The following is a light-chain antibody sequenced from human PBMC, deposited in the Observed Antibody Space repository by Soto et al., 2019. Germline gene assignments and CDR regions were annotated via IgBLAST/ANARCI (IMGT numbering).Light chain of an antibody. V-gene: IGKV1-39*01. CDR2: AAS. CDR3: QQSYSTPRIT. J-gene: IGKJ5*01. Sequence: DIQMTQSPSTLSGSVGDRVTITCRSSQTISSWLAWYQQKPEKAPKLLIYAASSLQSGVPSRFSGSGSGTDFTLTISSLQPEDFATYYCQQSYSTPRITFGQGTRLEIK. CDR1: QTISSW.